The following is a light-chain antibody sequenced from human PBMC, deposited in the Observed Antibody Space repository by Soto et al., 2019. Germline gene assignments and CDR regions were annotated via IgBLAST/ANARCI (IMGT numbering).Light chain of an antibody. J-gene: IGKJ1*01. CDR1: QSLLHSNGYNY. CDR2: LGS. Sequence: DIVMTQSPLSLPVTPGEPASISCRSSQSLLHSNGYNYLDWYLQKPGQSPQLLIYLGSDRASGVPDRFICSGSGIDFTLKISIVEAEDVGVYYCIQALQTPWTFGQGTKGEIK. V-gene: IGKV2-28*01. CDR3: IQALQTPWT.